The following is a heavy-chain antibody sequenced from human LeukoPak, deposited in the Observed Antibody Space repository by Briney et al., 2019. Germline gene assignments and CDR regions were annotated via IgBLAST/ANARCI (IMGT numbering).Heavy chain of an antibody. D-gene: IGHD6-13*01. J-gene: IGHJ5*02. CDR1: GGSISSYY. Sequence: SETLSLTCTVSGGSISSYYWSWIRQPPGKGLEWIGYIYYSGSTNYNPSLKSRVTISVDTSKNQFSLKLSSVTAADTAVYYCARVHRLRVEQQLYNWFDPWGQGTLVTVSS. CDR2: IYYSGST. CDR3: ARVHRLRVEQQLYNWFDP. V-gene: IGHV4-59*01.